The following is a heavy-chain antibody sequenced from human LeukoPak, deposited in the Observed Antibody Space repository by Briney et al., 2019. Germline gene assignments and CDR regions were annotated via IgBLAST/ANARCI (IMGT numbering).Heavy chain of an antibody. CDR1: GYTFTGYY. CDR3: ARDLRMVRGVMMGY. D-gene: IGHD3-10*01. Sequence: ASVKVSCKASGYTFTGYYMRWVRQAPGQGLEWMGWINPNSGGTNYAQKFQGRVTMTRDTSISTAYMDLSRLTSDDTAVYYCARDLRMVRGVMMGYWGQGTLVTVSS. V-gene: IGHV1-2*02. CDR2: INPNSGGT. J-gene: IGHJ4*02.